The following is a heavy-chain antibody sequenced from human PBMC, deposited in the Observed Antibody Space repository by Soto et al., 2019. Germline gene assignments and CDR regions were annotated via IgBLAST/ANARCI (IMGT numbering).Heavy chain of an antibody. J-gene: IGHJ6*02. V-gene: IGHV1-46*01. CDR3: ARVGNYYGSGNPRPHYLYSMDV. CDR2: INTGGGNT. CDR1: GYTFINYY. D-gene: IGHD3-10*01. Sequence: QVQLVQSGAEIKKPGASVKVSCKASGYTFINYYIHWVRQAPGQGLEWMWIINTGGGNTLYAQTLQGRVTMTRDPSTSMVYMTLNSLTSEDTAVYYCARVGNYYGSGNPRPHYLYSMDVWGQGTTVTVSS.